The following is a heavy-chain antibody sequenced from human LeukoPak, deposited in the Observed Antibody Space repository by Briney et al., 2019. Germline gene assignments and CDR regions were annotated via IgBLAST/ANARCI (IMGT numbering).Heavy chain of an antibody. Sequence: ASVKVSCKASGYTFTGYYLHWVRQPPGQGLEWMGLINPNSGATKSAQKFQGRVTVTRDTSISTAYMELNSLTSDDTAVYYCARDLAAQGLDYWGQGTLVTVSS. CDR2: INPNSGAT. D-gene: IGHD2-15*01. J-gene: IGHJ4*02. CDR3: ARDLAAQGLDY. CDR1: GYTFTGYY. V-gene: IGHV1-2*02.